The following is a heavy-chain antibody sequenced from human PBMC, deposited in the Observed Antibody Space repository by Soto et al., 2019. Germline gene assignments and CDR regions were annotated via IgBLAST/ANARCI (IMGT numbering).Heavy chain of an antibody. Sequence: QVQLQESGPGLVKPSQTLSLTCTVSGGSIRSGGYYWSRIRQHAGKGLEWIGYIYHSGTTYYKTTLKSRVPISVDPSKNQFSLKPTSLSAAATAVYSWARGRGSQPLGWSDPWTQGTLVTVSP. CDR1: GGSIRSGGYY. J-gene: IGHJ5*02. V-gene: IGHV4-31*03. CDR2: IYHSGTT. CDR3: ARGRGSQPLGWSDP. D-gene: IGHD2-2*01.